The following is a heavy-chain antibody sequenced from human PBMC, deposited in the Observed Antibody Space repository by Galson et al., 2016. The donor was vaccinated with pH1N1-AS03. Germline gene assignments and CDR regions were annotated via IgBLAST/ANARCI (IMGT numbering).Heavy chain of an antibody. CDR2: IKQDGSEK. Sequence: SLRLSCAASGFIFSGYWMSWVRQAPGKGLEWVANIKQDGSEKYYVNSVKGRFTIARDNAKNSVYLQMNSLRGEDTAVYYCARGKDFWSGYPDDPFDIWGQGARVTDSS. J-gene: IGHJ3*02. D-gene: IGHD3-3*01. V-gene: IGHV3-7*03. CDR1: GFIFSGYW. CDR3: ARGKDFWSGYPDDPFDI.